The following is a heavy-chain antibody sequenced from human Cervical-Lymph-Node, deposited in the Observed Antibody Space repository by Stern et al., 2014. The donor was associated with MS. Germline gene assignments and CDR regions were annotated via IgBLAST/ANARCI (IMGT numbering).Heavy chain of an antibody. CDR2: ISNDGSST. J-gene: IGHJ4*02. V-gene: IGHV3-74*01. Sequence: EVQLVESGGGLVQPGGSLRLSCAASGFTFSSYWMHWVRLAPGKGLVWVSRISNDGSSTSYADSVQGRFAISRDNAKNTLYLQMNSLRAEDTGIYYCARDFTPSEYWGQGTLVTVSS. CDR3: ARDFTPSEY. CDR1: GFTFSSYW. D-gene: IGHD1-14*01.